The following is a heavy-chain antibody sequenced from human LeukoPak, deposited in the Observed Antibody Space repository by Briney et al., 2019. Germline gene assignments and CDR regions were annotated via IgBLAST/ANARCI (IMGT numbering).Heavy chain of an antibody. CDR2: TYYRSKWYN. V-gene: IGHV6-1*01. Sequence: PSQTLSLTCAISGDSLSSNSAAWNWIRQSPSRGLEWLGRTYYRSKWYNDYAVSVKSRITINPDTSKNQFSLQLNSVTPEDTAVYYCARAVAARQNYYYYYMDVWGKGTTVTVSS. D-gene: IGHD6-6*01. CDR3: ARAVAARQNYYYYYMDV. J-gene: IGHJ6*03. CDR1: GDSLSSNSAA.